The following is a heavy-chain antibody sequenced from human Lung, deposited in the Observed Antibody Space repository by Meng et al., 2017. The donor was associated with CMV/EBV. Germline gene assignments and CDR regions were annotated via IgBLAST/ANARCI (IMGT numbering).Heavy chain of an antibody. J-gene: IGHJ5*02. Sequence: GESLKISCAASGFNFSTYWMHWVRQAPGKGLVWVSTITGSGDSTYLADSVKGRFTISRVNSKNTLYLQMSSLRADDTAIYYCAKDLAKTKRGFRYVLDWFDPWGQGTLVTFSS. CDR3: AKDLAKTKRGFRYVLDWFDP. D-gene: IGHD5-12*01. CDR1: GFNFSTYW. CDR2: ITGSGDST. V-gene: IGHV3-23*01.